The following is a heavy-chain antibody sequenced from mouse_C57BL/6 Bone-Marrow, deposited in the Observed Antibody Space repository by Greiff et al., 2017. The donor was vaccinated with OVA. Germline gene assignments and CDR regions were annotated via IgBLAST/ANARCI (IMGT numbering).Heavy chain of an antibody. CDR3: TPHGSSPWFAY. V-gene: IGHV14-4*01. D-gene: IGHD1-1*01. J-gene: IGHJ3*01. CDR2: IDPENGDT. Sequence: DVKLQESGAELVRPGASVKLSCTASGFNIKDDYMHWVKQRPEQGLEWIGWIDPENGDTEYASKFQGKATITADTSSNTAYLQLSSLTSEDTAVYYCTPHGSSPWFAYWGQGTLVTVSA. CDR1: GFNIKDDY.